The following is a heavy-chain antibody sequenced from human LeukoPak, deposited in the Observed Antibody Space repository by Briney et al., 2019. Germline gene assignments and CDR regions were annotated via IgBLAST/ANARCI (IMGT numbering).Heavy chain of an antibody. Sequence: SETLSLTCTVSGGSISSSSYYWGWIRQPPGKGLEWIGSIYYSGSTYYNPSLKSRVTISVDTSKNQFSLKLSSVTAADTAVYYCARLAARGAAVNWGQGTLVTVSS. V-gene: IGHV4-39*07. CDR1: GGSISSSSYY. CDR3: ARLAARGAAVN. CDR2: IYYSGST. J-gene: IGHJ4*02. D-gene: IGHD6-13*01.